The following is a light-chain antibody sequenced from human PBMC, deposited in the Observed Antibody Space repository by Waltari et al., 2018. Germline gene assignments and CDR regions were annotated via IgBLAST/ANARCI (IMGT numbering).Light chain of an antibody. Sequence: EIVMTQSPATLSVSPGERATLSCRASPSVSSHLAWYQQKPGQAPRLLIYGASTRATGIPARFSGSGSGTEFTLTISSLQSEDFAVYYCQQYNNWYTFGQGTKLEIK. CDR1: PSVSSH. CDR2: GAS. J-gene: IGKJ2*01. CDR3: QQYNNWYT. V-gene: IGKV3-15*01.